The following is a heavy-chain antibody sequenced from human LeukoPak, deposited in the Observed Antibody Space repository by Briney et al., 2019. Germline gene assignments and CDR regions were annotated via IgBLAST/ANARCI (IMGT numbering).Heavy chain of an antibody. CDR3: ARTYYDILTGYSLFDY. V-gene: IGHV4-31*03. CDR1: GGSISSGGYY. Sequence: SETLSLTCTVSGGSISSGGYYWSLIRQHPGKGLEWIGYIYYSGSTYYNPSLKSRVTISVDTSKNQFSLKLSSVTAADTAVYYCARTYYDILTGYSLFDYWGQGTLVTVSS. J-gene: IGHJ4*02. CDR2: IYYSGST. D-gene: IGHD3-9*01.